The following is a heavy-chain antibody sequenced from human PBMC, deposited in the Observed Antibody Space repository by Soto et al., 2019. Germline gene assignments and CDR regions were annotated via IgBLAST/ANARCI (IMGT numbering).Heavy chain of an antibody. J-gene: IGHJ4*02. Sequence: PGGSLRLSCAASGFTFSSYAMHWVRQAPGKGLEWVAVISYDGSNKYYADSVKGRFTISRDNSKNTLYLQMNSLRAEDTAVYYCERDMGRDGYNNFDYWGQGTLVTVSS. V-gene: IGHV3-30-3*01. CDR1: GFTFSSYA. CDR3: ERDMGRDGYNNFDY. CDR2: ISYDGSNK. D-gene: IGHD5-12*01.